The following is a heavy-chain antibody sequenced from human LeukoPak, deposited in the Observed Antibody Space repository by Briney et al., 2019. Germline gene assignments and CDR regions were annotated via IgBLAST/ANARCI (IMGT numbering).Heavy chain of an antibody. D-gene: IGHD3-22*01. Sequence: GGSLRLSCAASGFTFSSYSMNWVRQAQGKGLDWVSYISSSSSTIYYADSVKGRFTISRDNAKNSLYLQMNSLRAEDTAVYYCARVGSSGYYHYWGQGTLVTVSS. CDR2: ISSSSSTI. V-gene: IGHV3-48*01. CDR1: GFTFSSYS. CDR3: ARVGSSGYYHY. J-gene: IGHJ4*02.